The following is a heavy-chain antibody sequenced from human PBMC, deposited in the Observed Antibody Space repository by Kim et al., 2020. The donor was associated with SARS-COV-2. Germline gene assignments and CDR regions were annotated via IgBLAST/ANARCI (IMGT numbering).Heavy chain of an antibody. V-gene: IGHV3-53*01. CDR2: IYSGGST. D-gene: IGHD3-10*01. CDR1: GFTVSSNY. Sequence: GGSLRLSCAASGFTVSSNYMSWVRQAPGKGLEWVSVIYSGGSTYYADSVKGRFTISRDNSKNTLYLQMNSLRAEDTAVYYCARHLAYYGSGSYHLGWFDPWGQGTLVTVSS. J-gene: IGHJ5*02. CDR3: ARHLAYYGSGSYHLGWFDP.